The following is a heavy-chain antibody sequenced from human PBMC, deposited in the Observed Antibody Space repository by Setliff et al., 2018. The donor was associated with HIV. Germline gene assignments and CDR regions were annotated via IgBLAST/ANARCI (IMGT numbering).Heavy chain of an antibody. V-gene: IGHV4-39*01. D-gene: IGHD5-18*01. CDR1: GGSINTSNTY. CDR2: IFYSGHT. Sequence: SETLSLTCAVSGGSINTSNTYWGWIRQPPGKGLEWIGSIFYSGHTYYNSSLKSRVTISLDTSKNQFSLKLSSVTAADTAVYYCARRGAAMVLNWFDPWGQGTLVTVSS. J-gene: IGHJ5*02. CDR3: ARRGAAMVLNWFDP.